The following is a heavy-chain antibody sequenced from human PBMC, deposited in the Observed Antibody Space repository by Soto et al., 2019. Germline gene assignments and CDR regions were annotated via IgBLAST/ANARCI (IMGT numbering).Heavy chain of an antibody. J-gene: IGHJ6*02. D-gene: IGHD6-19*01. CDR3: ARGGSGWYKDGMDV. CDR2: ISYDGSNK. V-gene: IGHV3-30-3*01. CDR1: GFTFSSYA. Sequence: QVQLVESGGGVVQPGRSLRLSCAASGFTFSSYAMHWVRQAPGKGLEWVAVISYDGSNKYYADSVKARFTISRDNSKNTLYLQMNSLRAEDTAVYYCARGGSGWYKDGMDVWGQGTTVTVSS.